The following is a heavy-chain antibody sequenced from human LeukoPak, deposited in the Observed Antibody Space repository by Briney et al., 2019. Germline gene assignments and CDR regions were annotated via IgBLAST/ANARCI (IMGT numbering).Heavy chain of an antibody. D-gene: IGHD3-3*01. CDR2: MNPNSGNT. CDR3: ARGLYDFWSGYSPFDY. V-gene: IGHV1-8*03. Sequence: GASVKVSCKASGYTFTSYDINWVRQATGQGLEWMGWMNPNSGNTGYAQKFQGRVTITRNTSISTAYMEPSSLRSEDTAVYYCARGLYDFWSGYSPFDYWGQGTLVTVSS. J-gene: IGHJ4*02. CDR1: GYTFTSYD.